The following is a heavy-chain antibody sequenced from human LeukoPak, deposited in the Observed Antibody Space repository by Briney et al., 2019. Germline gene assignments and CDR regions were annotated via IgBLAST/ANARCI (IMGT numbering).Heavy chain of an antibody. J-gene: IGHJ4*02. V-gene: IGHV3-53*05. CDR3: AKDINVGYCSSTSCYTYFDY. CDR2: IGGSGDGT. CDR1: GFTVSSNY. D-gene: IGHD2-2*02. Sequence: GGSLRLSCAASGFTVSSNYMSWVRQAPGKGLEWVSSIGGSGDGTYYTDSVKGRFTIPRDNAKNSLYLQMNSLRAEDTALYYCAKDINVGYCSSTSCYTYFDYWGQGTLVTVSS.